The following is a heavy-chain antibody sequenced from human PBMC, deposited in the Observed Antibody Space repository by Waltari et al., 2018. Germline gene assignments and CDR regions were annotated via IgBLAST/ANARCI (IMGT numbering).Heavy chain of an antibody. CDR2: IYPGYSDT. V-gene: IGHV5-51*01. CDR1: GYSFTSYW. J-gene: IGHJ6*02. D-gene: IGHD6-13*01. Sequence: EVQLVQSGAEVKKPGESLKISCKGSGYSFTSYWIGWVRQMPGKGLEWMGIIYPGYSDTRDSPSFQGQVTISSDKSISTAYLQWSSLKASDTAMYYCARRKRIAAAGGYYYYGMDVWGQGTTVTVSS. CDR3: ARRKRIAAAGGYYYYGMDV.